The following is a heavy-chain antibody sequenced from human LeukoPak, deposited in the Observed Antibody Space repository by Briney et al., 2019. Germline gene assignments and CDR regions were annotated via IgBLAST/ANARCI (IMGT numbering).Heavy chain of an antibody. CDR1: GYTLTELS. CDR3: ARDLGRYCSGGSCYYYYSMDV. J-gene: IGHJ6*03. V-gene: IGHV1-24*01. Sequence: ASVKVSCKVSGYTLTELSMHWVRQAPGKGLEWMGGFDPEDGETIYAQKFQGRVTMTEDTSTDTAYMELRSLRSDDTAVYYCARDLGRYCSGGSCYYYYSMDVWGKGTTVTISS. CDR2: FDPEDGET. D-gene: IGHD2-15*01.